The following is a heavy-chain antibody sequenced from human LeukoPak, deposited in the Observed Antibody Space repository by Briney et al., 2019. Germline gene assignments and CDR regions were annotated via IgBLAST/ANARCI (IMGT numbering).Heavy chain of an antibody. CDR1: GGSFSGYY. CDR3: ARLHYGGNYGYYYYYMDV. CDR2: IYYTGST. Sequence: SETLSLTCAVYGGSFSGYYWSWIRQPPGKGLEWIGSIYYTGSTYYNPSLKSRVTISVDTSKNQFSLKLSPVTAADTAVYYCARLHYGGNYGYYYYYMDVWGKGTTVTISS. V-gene: IGHV4-34*01. D-gene: IGHD4-23*01. J-gene: IGHJ6*03.